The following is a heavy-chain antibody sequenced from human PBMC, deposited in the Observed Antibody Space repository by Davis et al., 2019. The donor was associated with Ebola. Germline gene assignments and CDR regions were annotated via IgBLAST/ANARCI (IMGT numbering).Heavy chain of an antibody. CDR3: ARVLLWFGEFTTWYFDL. J-gene: IGHJ2*01. CDR2: ISSSSSYT. CDR1: GFTFSSYG. Sequence: GGSLRLSCAASGFTFSSYGMHWVRQAPGKGLEWVSYISSSSSYTNYADSVKGRFTISRDNAKNSLYLQMNSLRAEDTAVYYCARVLLWFGEFTTWYFDLWGRGTLVTVSS. V-gene: IGHV3-21*05. D-gene: IGHD3-10*01.